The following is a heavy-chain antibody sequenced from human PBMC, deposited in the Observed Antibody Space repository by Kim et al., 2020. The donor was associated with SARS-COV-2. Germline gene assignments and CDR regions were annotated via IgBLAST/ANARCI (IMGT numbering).Heavy chain of an antibody. V-gene: IGHV4-39*07. CDR3: AGIRYCSSTSCYADDY. J-gene: IGHJ4*02. D-gene: IGHD2-2*01. Sequence: SLKSRVTISVDTSKNQFSLKLSSVTAADTAVYYCAGIRYCSSTSCYADDYWGQGTLVTVSS.